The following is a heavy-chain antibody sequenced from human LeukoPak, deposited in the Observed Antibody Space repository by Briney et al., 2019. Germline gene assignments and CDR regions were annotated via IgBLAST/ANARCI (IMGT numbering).Heavy chain of an antibody. CDR1: GGSLSSSSYY. J-gene: IGHJ5*02. V-gene: IGHV4-39*01. CDR3: ARRRGDSSRLGWFDP. Sequence: SETLSLTCTVSGGSLSSSSYYWGWIRQPPGKGLEWIGSIYYSGSTYYNPSLKSRVTISVDTSKNQFSLKLSSVTAADTAVYYCARRRGDSSRLGWFDPWGQGTLVTVSS. CDR2: IYYSGST. D-gene: IGHD6-13*01.